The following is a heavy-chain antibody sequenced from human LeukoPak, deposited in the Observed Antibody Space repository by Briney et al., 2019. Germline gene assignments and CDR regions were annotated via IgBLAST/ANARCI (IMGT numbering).Heavy chain of an antibody. CDR3: ARVDSSSLLDY. D-gene: IGHD6-6*01. CDR1: SGSISSNNHF. Sequence: SETLSLTCTVSSGSISSNNHFWGWIRQSQGKGLEWIGNIDYSGRTDYNPSLKSRVSISVDTSKNQFSLKLSSVTAADTAVYYCARVDSSSLLDYWGQGTLVTVSS. V-gene: IGHV4-39*07. J-gene: IGHJ4*02. CDR2: IDYSGRT.